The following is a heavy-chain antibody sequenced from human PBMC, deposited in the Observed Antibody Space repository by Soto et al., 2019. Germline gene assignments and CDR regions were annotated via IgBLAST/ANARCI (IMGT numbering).Heavy chain of an antibody. D-gene: IGHD4-17*01. V-gene: IGHV3-30*18. CDR1: GFTFSSYG. J-gene: IGHJ6*02. Sequence: QVQLVESGGGVVQPGRSLRLSCAASGFTFSSYGMHWVRQAPGKGLEWVAVISYDGSNKYYADSVKGRFTISRDNSKNTLYLQMNSLRAEDTAVYYCAKVVVYGDFIWVGPQDYYYGMDVWGQGTTVTVSS. CDR3: AKVVVYGDFIWVGPQDYYYGMDV. CDR2: ISYDGSNK.